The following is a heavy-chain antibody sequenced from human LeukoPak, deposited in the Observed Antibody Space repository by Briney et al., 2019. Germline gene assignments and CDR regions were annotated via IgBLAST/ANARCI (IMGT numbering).Heavy chain of an antibody. D-gene: IGHD6-13*01. Sequence: PSETLSLTCTVSGGSISSYYWSWIRQPPGKALEYIGYIYYSGSTNYNPSLKSRVTISIDASKTQFSLKLRSVTAADTAIYYCARGTLRIAAALFDPWGQGTLVTVSS. CDR2: IYYSGST. V-gene: IGHV4-59*01. CDR3: ARGTLRIAAALFDP. J-gene: IGHJ5*02. CDR1: GGSISSYY.